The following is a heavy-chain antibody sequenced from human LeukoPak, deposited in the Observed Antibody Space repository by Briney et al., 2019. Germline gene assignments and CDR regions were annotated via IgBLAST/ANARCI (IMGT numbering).Heavy chain of an antibody. CDR2: ISTYNGDT. Sequence: ASVKVSCEASGYTFTNYGINWVRQAPGQGLEWMGWISTYNGDTNYAQKLQGRVTMTTDTSTSTAYMELRSLRSDDTAVYYCARGSSYGFSMGYWGQGTLVTVSS. V-gene: IGHV1-18*01. J-gene: IGHJ4*02. CDR1: GYTFTNYG. D-gene: IGHD5-18*01. CDR3: ARGSSYGFSMGY.